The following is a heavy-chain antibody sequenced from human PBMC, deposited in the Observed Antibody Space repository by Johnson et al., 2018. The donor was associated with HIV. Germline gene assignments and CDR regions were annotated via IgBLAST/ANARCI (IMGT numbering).Heavy chain of an antibody. J-gene: IGHJ3*02. D-gene: IGHD3-3*01. CDR3: ARGYDFWSGYYTEAFDI. CDR1: GFTFSDYY. Sequence: HVQLVESGGGLVKPGGSLRLSCAASGFTFSDYYMSWIRQAPGKGLEWVSYISSSGSTIYYADAVKGRCTISRDNAKNSLYLQMNSLRAEDPAVYYCARGYDFWSGYYTEAFDIWGQGTMVTVSS. CDR2: ISSSGSTI. V-gene: IGHV3-11*04.